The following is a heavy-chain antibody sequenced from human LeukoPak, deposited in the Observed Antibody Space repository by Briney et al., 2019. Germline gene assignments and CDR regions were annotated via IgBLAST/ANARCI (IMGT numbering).Heavy chain of an antibody. Sequence: SETLSLTCTVSGGSISSYYWSWIWQPPGKGLEWIGYIYYSGSTNYNPSLKSRVTISVDTSKNQFSLKLSSVTAADTAVYYCARVSGYYLEQHFGYWGQGTLVTVSS. J-gene: IGHJ4*02. CDR1: GGSISSYY. CDR2: IYYSGST. CDR3: ARVSGYYLEQHFGY. D-gene: IGHD3-22*01. V-gene: IGHV4-59*01.